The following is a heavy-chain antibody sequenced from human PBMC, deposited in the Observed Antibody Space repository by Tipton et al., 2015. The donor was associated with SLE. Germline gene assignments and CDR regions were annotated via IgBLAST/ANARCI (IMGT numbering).Heavy chain of an antibody. D-gene: IGHD4-17*01. CDR3: TRSNGDSFDS. CDR1: GYNFNIYW. J-gene: IGHJ4*02. Sequence: VQLVQSGAEVKKPGESLKISCKASGYNFNIYWIGWVRQMPGKGLEWMGIIYPGDSDTTYSPSFQGHVTISADKSISTAYLQWSSLKASDTAMYYCTRSNGDSFDSWGQGTLVTVSS. CDR2: IYPGDSDT. V-gene: IGHV5-51*01.